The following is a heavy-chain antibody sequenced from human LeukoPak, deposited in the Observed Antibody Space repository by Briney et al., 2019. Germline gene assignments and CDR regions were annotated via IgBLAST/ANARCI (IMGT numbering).Heavy chain of an antibody. V-gene: IGHV5-51*01. CDR1: GYSFTSYW. CDR2: LYPDGSAT. J-gene: IGHJ4*02. D-gene: IGHD1-26*01. Sequence: GESLKISCKGSGYSFTSYWIGWVRQMPGRGLEWMGMLYPDGSATTYHPSFEGRVTISANKSVTTAYLEWNSLKASDTALYYCVRQGLQSGTYPAYWGPGTLVTVSS. CDR3: VRQGLQSGTYPAY.